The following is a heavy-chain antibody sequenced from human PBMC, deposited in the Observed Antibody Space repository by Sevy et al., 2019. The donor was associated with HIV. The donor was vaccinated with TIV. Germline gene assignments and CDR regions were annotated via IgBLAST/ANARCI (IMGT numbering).Heavy chain of an antibody. CDR2: ISSSGSYI. Sequence: GGSLRLSCAASAFTFSSYSMNWVRQAPGKGLEWVSCISSSGSYIYYADSLKGRFTISRDNAKNSLYLQMNSLRAEDTAVYFCARAGVLRSPLDYWGQGILVTVSS. CDR1: AFTFSSYS. V-gene: IGHV3-21*01. J-gene: IGHJ4*02. CDR3: ARAGVLRSPLDY. D-gene: IGHD3-10*01.